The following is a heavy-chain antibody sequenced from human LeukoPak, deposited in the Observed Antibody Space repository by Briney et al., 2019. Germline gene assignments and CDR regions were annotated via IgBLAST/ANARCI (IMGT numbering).Heavy chain of an antibody. Sequence: GGSLRVSCAASGFTLSNYAMSWVRQAPGEGLEWVSAITGGGDIYYADSVKGRFTISRDNSKNTLSLQMNSLRAEDTAVYYCAKATYYYDGSGYWIFDNWGQGTLVAVSS. CDR2: ITGGGDI. D-gene: IGHD3-22*01. J-gene: IGHJ4*02. CDR1: GFTLSNYA. V-gene: IGHV3-23*01. CDR3: AKATYYYDGSGYWIFDN.